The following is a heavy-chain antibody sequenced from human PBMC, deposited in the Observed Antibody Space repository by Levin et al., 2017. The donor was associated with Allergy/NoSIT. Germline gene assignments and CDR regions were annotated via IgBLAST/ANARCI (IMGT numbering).Heavy chain of an antibody. CDR2: ISYDGSNK. CDR3: ARDPRGGSGYDWGYYFDY. J-gene: IGHJ4*02. V-gene: IGHV3-30-3*01. D-gene: IGHD5-12*01. CDR1: GFTFSSYA. Sequence: GESLKISCAASGFTFSSYAMHWVRQAPGKGLEWVAVISYDGSNKYYADSVKGRFTISRDNSKNTLYLQMNSLRAEDTAVYYCARDPRGGSGYDWGYYFDYWGQGTLVTVSS.